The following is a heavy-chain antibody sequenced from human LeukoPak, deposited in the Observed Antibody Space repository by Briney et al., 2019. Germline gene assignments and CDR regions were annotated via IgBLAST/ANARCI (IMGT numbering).Heavy chain of an antibody. CDR2: IYPGDSDT. V-gene: IGHV5-51*01. CDR3: ARGERGNWGLYYFDY. Sequence: GESLRISCKGSGYTFTNYWIGWVRQMPGKGLEFMGIIYPGDSDTRYSPSFQGQVTISADKSISTAYLQWSSLKASDTAMYYCARGERGNWGLYYFDYWGQGTLVTVSS. D-gene: IGHD7-27*01. CDR1: GYTFTNYW. J-gene: IGHJ4*02.